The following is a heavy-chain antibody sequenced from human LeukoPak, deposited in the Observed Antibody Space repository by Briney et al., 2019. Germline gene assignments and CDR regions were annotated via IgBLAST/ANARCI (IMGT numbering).Heavy chain of an antibody. J-gene: IGHJ3*02. D-gene: IGHD4-23*01. Sequence: ASVKVSCKASGYTFTSYGICWVRQAPGQGLEWMGWISAYNGNTNYAQKLQGRVTMTTDTSTSTAYMELRSLRSDDTAVYYCARYYGGKRSGAFDIWGQGPMVTVSS. CDR1: GYTFTSYG. CDR2: ISAYNGNT. V-gene: IGHV1-18*01. CDR3: ARYYGGKRSGAFDI.